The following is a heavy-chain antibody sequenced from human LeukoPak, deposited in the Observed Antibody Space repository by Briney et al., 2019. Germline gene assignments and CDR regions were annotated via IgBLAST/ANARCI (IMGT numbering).Heavy chain of an antibody. Sequence: GGSLRLSCAASGFTLSSYTMSWVRQAPGMGLEWVACISTSSTYIYYADSLKGRFTISRDNAKGSLDLQMHSLRADDTGVYFCARVRGGQMDVWGQGTTVTVSS. CDR3: ARVRGGQMDV. V-gene: IGHV3-21*01. CDR2: ISTSSTYI. J-gene: IGHJ6*02. CDR1: GFTLSSYT.